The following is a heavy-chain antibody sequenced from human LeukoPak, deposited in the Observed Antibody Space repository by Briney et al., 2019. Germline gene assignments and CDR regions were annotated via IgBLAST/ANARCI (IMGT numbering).Heavy chain of an antibody. Sequence: GGSLRISCAASGFTFSSYSMNWVRQAPGKGLEWVSYISSSSSTIYYADSVKGRFTISRDNAKNSLYLQMNSLRAEDTAVYYCARSGSQTPVRYSPGVFDYWGQGTLVTVSS. J-gene: IGHJ4*02. CDR2: ISSSSSTI. V-gene: IGHV3-48*01. D-gene: IGHD1-26*01. CDR1: GFTFSSYS. CDR3: ARSGSQTPVRYSPGVFDY.